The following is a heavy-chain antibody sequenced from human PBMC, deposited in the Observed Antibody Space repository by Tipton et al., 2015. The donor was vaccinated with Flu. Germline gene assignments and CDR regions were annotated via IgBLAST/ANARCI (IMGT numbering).Heavy chain of an antibody. Sequence: SLRLSCAVSAFTLRDNYISWVRLAPGKGLEWVSLIRVDGETHYADSVKGRFTISRDNSKNTLYLQMNSLRAEDTAVYYCAKDPGEVVGEYFQNWGQGTLVTVSS. CDR2: IRVDGET. CDR1: AFTLRDNY. J-gene: IGHJ1*01. D-gene: IGHD2-21*01. CDR3: AKDPGEVVGEYFQN. V-gene: IGHV3-53*05.